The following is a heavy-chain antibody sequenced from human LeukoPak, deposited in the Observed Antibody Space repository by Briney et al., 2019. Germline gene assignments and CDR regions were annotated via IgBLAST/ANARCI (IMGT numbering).Heavy chain of an antibody. J-gene: IGHJ4*02. D-gene: IGHD6-19*01. CDR3: ARDVEYSSERFNY. CDR1: GYTFTGYY. V-gene: IGHV1-2*02. Sequence: GASVKVSCKASGYTFTGYYLHWERQAPGQGLEWMGWINPNSGGTNYAQKFQGRVTMTRDTSISTAYMELSRLRSDDTAVYYCARDVEYSSERFNYWGQGTLVTVSS. CDR2: INPNSGGT.